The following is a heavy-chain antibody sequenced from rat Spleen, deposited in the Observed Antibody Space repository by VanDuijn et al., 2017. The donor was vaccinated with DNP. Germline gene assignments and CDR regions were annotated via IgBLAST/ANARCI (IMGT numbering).Heavy chain of an antibody. CDR3: ARVNSGYFDY. V-gene: IGHV5-7*01. CDR1: GFTFSDYY. Sequence: EVQLVESGGGLVQPGRSLKLSCAASGFTFSDYYMAWVRQAPTKGLEWVATVSYDGTKTFYRDSVKGRFTISRDNAKSTLYLQMDSLRSEDTATYYCARVNSGYFDYWGQGVMVTVSS. J-gene: IGHJ2*01. D-gene: IGHD4-3*01. CDR2: VSYDGTKT.